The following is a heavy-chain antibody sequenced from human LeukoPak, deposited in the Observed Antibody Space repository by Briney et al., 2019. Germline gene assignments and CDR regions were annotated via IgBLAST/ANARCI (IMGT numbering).Heavy chain of an antibody. J-gene: IGHJ4*02. V-gene: IGHV1-2*02. CDR1: GYTFSGYY. CDR2: INPTTGGT. CDR3: AKVIAGAVAFDY. D-gene: IGHD6-19*01. Sequence: ASVKVSCKASGYTFSGYYMHWVRQAPGQGLEWMGWINPTTGGTQYAQKFQGRVTMTSDTSISTAYMELNRLRSDDTAIYYCAKVIAGAVAFDYWGQGTLVTVSS.